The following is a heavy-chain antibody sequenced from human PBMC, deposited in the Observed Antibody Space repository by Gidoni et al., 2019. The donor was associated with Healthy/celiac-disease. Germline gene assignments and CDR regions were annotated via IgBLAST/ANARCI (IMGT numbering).Heavy chain of an antibody. CDR2: IYYSGST. CDR1: GGSISSSSDY. V-gene: IGHV4-39*01. Sequence: QLQLQESGPGLVKPSDTLSLTCTVSGGSISSSSDYWGWIRQPPGKGLEWIGSIYYSGSTYYNPSLKSRVTISVDTSKNQFSLKLSSVTAADTAVYYCAKRGPYYYYGMDVWGQGTTVTVSS. CDR3: AKRGPYYYYGMDV. J-gene: IGHJ6*02.